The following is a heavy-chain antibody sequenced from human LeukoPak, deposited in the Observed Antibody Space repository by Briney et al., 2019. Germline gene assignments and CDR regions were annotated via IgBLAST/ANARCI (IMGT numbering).Heavy chain of an antibody. J-gene: IGHJ3*02. V-gene: IGHV4-39*07. D-gene: IGHD3-3*01. CDR1: GGSISSSTFY. CDR2: IYYSGST. Sequence: SETLSLTCTVSGGSISSSTFYWGWIRQPPGKGLEWIGSIYYSGSTYYNPSLKSRVTISVDTSKNQFSLKLTSVTAADTAVYYCARDKILDAFDIWGQGTMVAVSS. CDR3: ARDKILDAFDI.